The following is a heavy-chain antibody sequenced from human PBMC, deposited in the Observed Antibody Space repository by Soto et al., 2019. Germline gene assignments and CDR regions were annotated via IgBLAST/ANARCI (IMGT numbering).Heavy chain of an antibody. D-gene: IGHD1-7*01. Sequence: GASVKVSCKASGYTFTSYAMHWVRQAPGQRLEWMGWINAGNGNTKYSQKFQGRVTITRDTSASTAYMELSSPRSEDTAVYYCARPRRNWNFSPFDYWGQGTLVTVSS. V-gene: IGHV1-3*01. J-gene: IGHJ4*02. CDR3: ARPRRNWNFSPFDY. CDR2: INAGNGNT. CDR1: GYTFTSYA.